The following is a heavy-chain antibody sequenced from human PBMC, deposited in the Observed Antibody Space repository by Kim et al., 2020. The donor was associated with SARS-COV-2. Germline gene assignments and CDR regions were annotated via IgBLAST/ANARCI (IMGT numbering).Heavy chain of an antibody. D-gene: IGHD2-2*01. J-gene: IGHJ6*02. V-gene: IGHV4-59*01. Sequence: PSLKSRVTISVGTSKNQFSLKLSSVTAADTAVYYCAREGPAAPYYYFGVDVWGQGTTVTVSS. CDR3: AREGPAAPYYYFGVDV.